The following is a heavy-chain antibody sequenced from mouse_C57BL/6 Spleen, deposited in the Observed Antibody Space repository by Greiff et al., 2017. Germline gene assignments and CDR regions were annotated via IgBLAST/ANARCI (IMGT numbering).Heavy chain of an antibody. CDR2: IDPSDSYT. J-gene: IGHJ2*01. V-gene: IGHV1-69*01. CDR3: ARGFITTVVAGFDY. Sequence: QVQLKQPGAELVMPGASVKLSCKASGYTFTSYWMHWVKQRPGQGLEWIGEIDPSDSYTNYNQKFKGKSTLTVDKSSSTAYMQLSSLTSEDSAVYYCARGFITTVVAGFDYWGQGTTLTVSS. D-gene: IGHD1-1*01. CDR1: GYTFTSYW.